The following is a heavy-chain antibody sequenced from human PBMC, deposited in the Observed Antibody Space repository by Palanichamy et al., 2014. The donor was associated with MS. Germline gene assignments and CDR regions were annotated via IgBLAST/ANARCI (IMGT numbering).Heavy chain of an antibody. J-gene: IGHJ2*01. Sequence: QVQLVESGGGVVQPGRSLRLSCAASGFTFSSYGMHWVRQAPGKGLEWVAVISYDGSNKYYADSVKGRFTISRDNSKNTLYLQMNSLRAEDTAVYYCAKERVGRDWSVNWYFDLWGRGTLVTVSS. V-gene: IGHV3-30*18. CDR2: ISYDGSNK. CDR1: GFTFSSYG. CDR3: AKERVGRDWSVNWYFDL. D-gene: IGHD3-3*01.